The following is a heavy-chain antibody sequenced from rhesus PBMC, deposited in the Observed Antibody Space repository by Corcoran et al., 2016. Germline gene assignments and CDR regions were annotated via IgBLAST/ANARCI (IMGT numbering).Heavy chain of an antibody. D-gene: IGHD3-34*01. J-gene: IGHJ4*01. V-gene: IGHV1-198*02. CDR2: IIPLVVKT. CDR1: GFTFGSYA. Sequence: QVQLVQSGAEVKKPGASVKVSCKASGFTFGSYAISWVRQSPGKGIEWMGVIIPLVVKTNYAEKFQGRVTIHADTSTSTAYMELSSLRSEDTAVYYCARGQVTLDYWGQGVRVTVSS. CDR3: ARGQVTLDY.